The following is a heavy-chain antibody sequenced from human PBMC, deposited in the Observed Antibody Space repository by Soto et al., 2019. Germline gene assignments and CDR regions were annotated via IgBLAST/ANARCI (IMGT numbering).Heavy chain of an antibody. D-gene: IGHD3-3*01. Sequence: HPGGSLRLSCAASGFTFSSYWMSWVRQAPGKGLEWVANIKQDGSEKYYVDSVKGRFTISRDNAKNSLYLQMNSLRAEDTAVYYCARATAYDFWSGYLTPYGMDVWGQGTTVTVSS. CDR1: GFTFSSYW. CDR3: ARATAYDFWSGYLTPYGMDV. J-gene: IGHJ6*02. CDR2: IKQDGSEK. V-gene: IGHV3-7*01.